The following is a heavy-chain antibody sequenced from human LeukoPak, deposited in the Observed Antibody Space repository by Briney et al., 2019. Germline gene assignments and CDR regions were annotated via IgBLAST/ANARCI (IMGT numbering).Heavy chain of an antibody. CDR3: GRDKWVVPGLPDN. V-gene: IGHV3-33*01. J-gene: IGHJ4*02. Sequence: QPGRPLRLSCAASGFTFSSYGMHWVRQAPGKGLEWVAVIWYDGNNKYYADSVKGRFTISRDNSKNTMYLQMNSLRVEDTAVYYCGRDKWVVPGLPDNWGQGTLVTVSS. CDR1: GFTFSSYG. D-gene: IGHD2-2*01. CDR2: IWYDGNNK.